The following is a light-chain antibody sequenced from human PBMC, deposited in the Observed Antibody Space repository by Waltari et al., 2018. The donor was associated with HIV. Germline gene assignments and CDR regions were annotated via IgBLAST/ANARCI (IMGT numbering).Light chain of an antibody. CDR3: AAWDASLHVV. V-gene: IGLV1-44*01. Sequence: QSVLPQPPPASGTLGHGAPISCFGSSSNIGTNPVIWYQHLPGAAPKLIIFRNHQRPSGVPDRFSGSQSGTSAFLTITGLLPGDEATYYCAAWDASLHVVFGGGTQLTVL. J-gene: IGLJ2*01. CDR1: SSNIGTNP. CDR2: RNH.